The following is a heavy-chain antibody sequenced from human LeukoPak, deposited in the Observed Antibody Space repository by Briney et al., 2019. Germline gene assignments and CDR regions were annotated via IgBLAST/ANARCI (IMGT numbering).Heavy chain of an antibody. CDR3: AKAPQGYYDSGAYYY. CDR1: ASTFSTYA. J-gene: IGHJ4*02. V-gene: IGHV3-23*01. D-gene: IGHD3-22*01. Sequence: GGSLRLSCAASASTFSTYAMSWVRQAPGKGLEWVSAISGSGGSTYYADSVKGRFTISRDNSKNTLYLQMNSLRAADTAVYYCAKAPQGYYDSGAYYYWGQGTLVTVSS. CDR2: ISGSGGST.